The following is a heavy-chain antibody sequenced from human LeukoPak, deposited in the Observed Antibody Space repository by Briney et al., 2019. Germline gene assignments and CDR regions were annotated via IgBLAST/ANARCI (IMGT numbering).Heavy chain of an antibody. CDR1: GGSFSGYY. CDR3: ARGRGTYYDILTGPISLYYFDY. J-gene: IGHJ4*02. D-gene: IGHD3-9*01. V-gene: IGHV4-34*01. Sequence: SETLSLTCAVYGGSFSGYYWSWIRQPPGKGLEWIGEINHSGSTNYNPSLKSRVTISVDTSKNQFSPKLSSVTAADTAVYYCARGRGTYYDILTGPISLYYFDYWGQGTLVTVSS. CDR2: INHSGST.